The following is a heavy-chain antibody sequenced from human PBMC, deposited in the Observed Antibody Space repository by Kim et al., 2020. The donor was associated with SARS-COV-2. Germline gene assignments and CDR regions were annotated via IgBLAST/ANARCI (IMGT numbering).Heavy chain of an antibody. Sequence: SETLSLTCAVYGGSFSGYYWSWIRQPPGKGLEWIGEINHSGSTNYNPSLKSRVTISVDTSKNQFSLKLSSVTAADTAVYYCARGKVVPAAKPRYYYGMDVWGQGTTVTVSS. CDR2: INHSGST. CDR1: GGSFSGYY. CDR3: ARGKVVPAAKPRYYYGMDV. V-gene: IGHV4-34*01. D-gene: IGHD2-2*01. J-gene: IGHJ6*02.